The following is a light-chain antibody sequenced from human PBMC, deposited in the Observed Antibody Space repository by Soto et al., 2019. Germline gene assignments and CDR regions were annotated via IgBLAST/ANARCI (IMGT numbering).Light chain of an antibody. CDR1: QSVDRN. Sequence: EIVMTQSPATLSVSPGERATLSCRASQSVDRNLAWYQQKPGQAPRLLIYRASARATGIAARFSGSGSGTEFTLTISSLQSEDFAVYYCQQYNNWPPFTFGQGTKLEIK. J-gene: IGKJ2*01. V-gene: IGKV3-15*01. CDR2: RAS. CDR3: QQYNNWPPFT.